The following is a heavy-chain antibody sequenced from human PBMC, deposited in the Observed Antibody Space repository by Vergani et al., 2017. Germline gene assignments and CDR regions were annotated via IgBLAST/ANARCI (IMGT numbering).Heavy chain of an antibody. V-gene: IGHV3-30*18. J-gene: IGHJ3*02. CDR1: GFTFSSYG. Sequence: QVQLVESGGGVVQPGRSLRLSCAASGFTFSSYGMHWVRQAPGKGLEWVAVISYDGSNKYYADSVKGRFTISRDNSKNTLYLQMNSLRAEDTAVYYCAKDRGAAERQYYAFDIWGQGTMVTVAS. CDR3: AKDRGAAERQYYAFDI. CDR2: ISYDGSNK. D-gene: IGHD1-1*01.